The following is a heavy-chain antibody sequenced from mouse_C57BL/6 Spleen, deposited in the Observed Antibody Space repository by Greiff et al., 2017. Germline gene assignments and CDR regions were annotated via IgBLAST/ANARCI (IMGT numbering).Heavy chain of an antibody. J-gene: IGHJ4*01. Sequence: VQLKESGPELVKPGASVKISCKASGYSFTGYYMNWVKQSPEKSLEWIGEINPSTGGTTYNQKFKAKATLTVNKSSSTAYMQLKSLTSEDSAVYYCARRAGGSDAMDYWGQGTSVTVSS. D-gene: IGHD1-1*01. V-gene: IGHV1-42*01. CDR3: ARRAGGSDAMDY. CDR2: INPSTGGT. CDR1: GYSFTGYY.